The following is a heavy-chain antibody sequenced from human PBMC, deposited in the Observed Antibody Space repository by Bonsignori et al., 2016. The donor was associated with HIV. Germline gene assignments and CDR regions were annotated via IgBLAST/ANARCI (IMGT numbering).Heavy chain of an antibody. Sequence: GGSLRLSCAASGFTFDDYAMHWVRQAPGKGLEWVSGVSWNSGSIGYADSVKGRFTISRDNAKNSLYLQMNSLRPEDTALYYCAKGSGGYLNWAFDIWGQGTKVT. CDR3: AKGSGGYLNWAFDI. CDR2: VSWNSGSI. V-gene: IGHV3-9*01. D-gene: IGHD2-15*01. J-gene: IGHJ3*02. CDR1: GFTFDDYA.